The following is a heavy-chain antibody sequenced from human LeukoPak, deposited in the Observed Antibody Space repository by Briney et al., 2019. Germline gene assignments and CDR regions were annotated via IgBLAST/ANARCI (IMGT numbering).Heavy chain of an antibody. CDR2: ITSNGGST. CDR1: GFTFSSYA. Sequence: GGSLRLSCSASGFTFSSYAMHWVRQAPGKGLEYVSAITSNGGSTYYADSVKSRFTISSDNSKNTLYLQMSSLRAEDTAVYYCVKDHSGSYTFDYWGQGTLVTVSS. D-gene: IGHD1-26*01. V-gene: IGHV3-64D*06. CDR3: VKDHSGSYTFDY. J-gene: IGHJ4*02.